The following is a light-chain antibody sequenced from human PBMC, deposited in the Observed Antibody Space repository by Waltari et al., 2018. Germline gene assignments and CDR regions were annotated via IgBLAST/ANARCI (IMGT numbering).Light chain of an antibody. Sequence: QSALTQPRSVSGSPGPSVTISCTGTSSDVGGYTYVSWYQQHPGKVPKLIIYDVSERPSGVPDRFSGSKSGNTASLTISGLQAEDEADYYCCSYAGSYTYVVFGGGTKLTVL. V-gene: IGLV2-11*01. CDR1: SSDVGGYTY. CDR2: DVS. CDR3: CSYAGSYTYVV. J-gene: IGLJ2*01.